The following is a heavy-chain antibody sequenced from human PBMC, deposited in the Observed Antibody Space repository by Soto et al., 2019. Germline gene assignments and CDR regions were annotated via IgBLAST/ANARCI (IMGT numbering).Heavy chain of an antibody. CDR3: ARSVAGHFDY. CDR2: VSGSGGST. Sequence: GGSLRLSCVASGFTFSSYAMSWVRQAPGKGLEWISAVSGSGGSTYYADSVRGRFTISRDNAENSLFLQMNSLRDEDTAAYYCARSVAGHFDYWGQGALVTVSS. CDR1: GFTFSSYA. J-gene: IGHJ4*02. V-gene: IGHV3-23*01. D-gene: IGHD6-19*01.